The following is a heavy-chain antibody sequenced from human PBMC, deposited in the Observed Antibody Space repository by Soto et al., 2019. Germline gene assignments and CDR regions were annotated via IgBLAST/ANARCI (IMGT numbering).Heavy chain of an antibody. V-gene: IGHV1-2*04. CDR1: GYTFTGYY. D-gene: IGHD3-3*01. CDR3: ARESAEGLEWLHPRYYFDY. CDR2: INPNSGGT. Sequence: QVQLVQSGAEVKKPGASVKVSCKASGYTFTGYYMHWVRQAPGQGLEWMGWINPNSGGTNYAQKFQGWVNMTRDTSISTAYMELSRLRSDDTAVYYCARESAEGLEWLHPRYYFDYWGQGTLVTVSS. J-gene: IGHJ4*02.